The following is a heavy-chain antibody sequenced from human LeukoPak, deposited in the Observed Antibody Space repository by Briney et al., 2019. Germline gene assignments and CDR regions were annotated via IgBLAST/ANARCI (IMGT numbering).Heavy chain of an antibody. CDR2: IMPSVNTR. Sequence: ASVKVSCKASGGTFRSYPINWLRQAPGQGPEWMGGIMPSVNTRNYVQKFQDRVTITTDESTITAYMELSSLRSEDTAVYFCARYSSSINAFDIWGQGTMVTVSS. CDR1: GGTFRSYP. D-gene: IGHD6-6*01. J-gene: IGHJ3*02. V-gene: IGHV1-69*05. CDR3: ARYSSSINAFDI.